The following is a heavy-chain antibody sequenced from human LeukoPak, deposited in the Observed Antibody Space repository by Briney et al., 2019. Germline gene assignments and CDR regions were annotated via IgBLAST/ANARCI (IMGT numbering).Heavy chain of an antibody. Sequence: PGGSLRLSCAASGFTFSSYSMNWVRQAPGKGLEWVSYISSSSTIYYADSVKGRFTISRDNAKNSLYLQMNSLRDEDTAVYYCARFMTTVTQAFDYWGQGTLVTVSS. V-gene: IGHV3-48*02. J-gene: IGHJ4*02. CDR2: ISSSSTI. CDR1: GFTFSSYS. CDR3: ARFMTTVTQAFDY. D-gene: IGHD4-17*01.